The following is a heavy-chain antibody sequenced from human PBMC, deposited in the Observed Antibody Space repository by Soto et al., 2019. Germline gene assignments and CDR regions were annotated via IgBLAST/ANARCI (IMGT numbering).Heavy chain of an antibody. D-gene: IGHD2-15*01. J-gene: IGHJ4*02. CDR1: GGSISSGGYY. CDR3: ARCGGSCFFDY. Sequence: QVQLQESGPGLVKPSQTLSLTCTVSGGSISSGGYYWSWIRQHPGKGLEWIGYIYYSGSTYYNPSLKSXXTXSXXTSKNQFSLKLSSVTAADTAVYYCARCGGSCFFDYWGQGTLVTVSS. CDR2: IYYSGST. V-gene: IGHV4-31*03.